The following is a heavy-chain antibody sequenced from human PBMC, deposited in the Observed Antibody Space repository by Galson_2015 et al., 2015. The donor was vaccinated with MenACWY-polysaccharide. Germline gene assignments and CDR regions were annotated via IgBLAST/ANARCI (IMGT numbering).Heavy chain of an antibody. V-gene: IGHV3-7*01. CDR2: INQPGRDK. CDR3: ARPSSGGSSYND. J-gene: IGHJ4*02. CDR1: GFSFSTYW. D-gene: IGHD2-15*01. Sequence: SLRLSCAASGFSFSTYWMSWVRQAPGKGLEWVANINQPGRDKYYVDSVRGRFTISRDNAKNSVYLQMDSLRAEDTAVYYCARPSSGGSSYNDWGQGTLVTVSS.